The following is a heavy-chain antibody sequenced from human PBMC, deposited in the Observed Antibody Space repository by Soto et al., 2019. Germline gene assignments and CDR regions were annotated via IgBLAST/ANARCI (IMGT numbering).Heavy chain of an antibody. J-gene: IGHJ6*02. CDR2: IYPGDSDT. D-gene: IGHD3-10*01. CDR1: GYRFATYW. Sequence: PGESLKISCKGSGYRFATYWIGWVRQMPGKGLEWMGIIYPGDSDTRYSPSFQGQVTISADKSISTAYLQWSSLKASDTAMYYCARKPPTLYGSGSYRRLYYYGMDVWGQGTTVTVSS. V-gene: IGHV5-51*01. CDR3: ARKPPTLYGSGSYRRLYYYGMDV.